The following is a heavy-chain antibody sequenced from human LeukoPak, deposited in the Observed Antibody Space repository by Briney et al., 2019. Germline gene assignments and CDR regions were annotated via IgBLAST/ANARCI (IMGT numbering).Heavy chain of an antibody. Sequence: GSLRLSCVASGFIFSDYYMSWIRQAPGKGLEWVSYISISGNTIYYADSVKGRFTISRDNAKNSLYLQMNGLRAEDTAVYYCARHTPGADYDFWGLAFDYWGQGTLVTVSS. CDR2: ISISGNTI. D-gene: IGHD3-3*01. CDR1: GFIFSDYY. J-gene: IGHJ4*02. V-gene: IGHV3-11*01. CDR3: ARHTPGADYDFWGLAFDY.